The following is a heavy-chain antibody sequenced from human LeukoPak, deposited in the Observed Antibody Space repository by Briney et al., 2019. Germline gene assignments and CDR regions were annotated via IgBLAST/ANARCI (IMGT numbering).Heavy chain of an antibody. CDR3: ARGAELRYFDWLLDYYYYGMDV. J-gene: IGHJ6*02. D-gene: IGHD3-9*01. CDR2: ISYDGSNK. CDR1: GFTFSSYA. Sequence: GRSLRLSCAASGFTFSSYAMHWVRQAPGKGLEWVAVISYDGSNKYYADSVKGRFTISRDNSKNTLYLQMNSLRAEDTAVYYRARGAELRYFDWLLDYYYYGMDVWGQGTTVTVSS. V-gene: IGHV3-30*04.